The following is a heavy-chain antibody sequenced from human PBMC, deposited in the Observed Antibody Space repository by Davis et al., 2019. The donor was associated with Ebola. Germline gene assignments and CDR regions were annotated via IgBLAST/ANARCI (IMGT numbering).Heavy chain of an antibody. CDR1: GGSISSSNW. D-gene: IGHD2/OR15-2a*01. V-gene: IGHV4-4*02. CDR3: ARTTKTNIEASGLGYNSFDS. CDR2: ISHHNGDT. J-gene: IGHJ5*01. Sequence: LRETLSLTCAVSGGSISSSNWWSWVRQPPDKGLEWIGEISHHNGDTNYNPSLRSRVAISVDSSKNQFSLKINSVTAADTATYYCARTTKTNIEASGLGYNSFDSWGQGVLVSVSS.